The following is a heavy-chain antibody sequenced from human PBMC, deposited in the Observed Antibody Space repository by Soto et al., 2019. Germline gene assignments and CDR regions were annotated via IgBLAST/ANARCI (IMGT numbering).Heavy chain of an antibody. D-gene: IGHD6-19*01. Sequence: PSATXSLTCTISVFSIIIGCYYWSWIRQHPGKGLEWIGYIYYSGSTYYNPSLKSRVNISVDTSKNQFSLKLSSVTAADTAVYYCASSIEVDGINNWLETWGQGTLV. CDR1: VFSIIIGCYY. V-gene: IGHV4-31*03. J-gene: IGHJ5*02. CDR2: IYYSGST. CDR3: ASSIEVDGINNWLET.